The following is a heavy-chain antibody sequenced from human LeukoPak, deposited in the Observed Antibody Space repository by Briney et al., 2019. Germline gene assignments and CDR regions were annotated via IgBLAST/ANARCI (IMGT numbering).Heavy chain of an antibody. Sequence: PSETLSLTCTVSGGSISGYYGSWIRQPPGKGLEWIGYIYSSGSTNYNPSLKSRVTISVDTSNNQFSLKLSSVTAADTAVYYCARGHSYGYGWFDHWGQGTLVTVSS. CDR3: ARGHSYGYGWFDH. CDR1: GGSISGYY. D-gene: IGHD5-18*01. V-gene: IGHV4-59*01. CDR2: IYSSGST. J-gene: IGHJ5*02.